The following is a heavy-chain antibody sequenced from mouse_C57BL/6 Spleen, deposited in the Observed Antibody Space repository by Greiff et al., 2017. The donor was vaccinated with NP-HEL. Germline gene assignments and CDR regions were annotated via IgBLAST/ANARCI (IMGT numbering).Heavy chain of an antibody. J-gene: IGHJ3*01. D-gene: IGHD2-5*01. CDR1: GYTFTSYW. CDR2: IDPSDSYT. V-gene: IGHV1-50*01. CDR3: ARGGYSNYVWFAY. Sequence: QVQLQQSGAELVKPGASVKLSCKASGYTFTSYWMQWVKQRPGQGLEWIGEIDPSDSYTNYNQKFKGKATLTVDTSSSTAYMQLSSLTSEDSAVYYCARGGYSNYVWFAYWGQGTRVTVSA.